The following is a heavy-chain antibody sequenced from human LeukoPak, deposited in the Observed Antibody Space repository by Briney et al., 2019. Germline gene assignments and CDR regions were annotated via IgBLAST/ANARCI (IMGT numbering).Heavy chain of an antibody. V-gene: IGHV4-38-2*02. CDR2: IYHSGST. J-gene: IGHJ4*02. D-gene: IGHD2-15*01. Sequence: SETLSLTCTVSGYSISSGYYWGWIRQPPGKGLEWIGSIYHSGSTYYNPSLKSRVTISVDTSKNQFSLKLSSVTAADTAVYYCAREDIVVVVAATIFDYWGQGTLVTVSS. CDR3: AREDIVVVVAATIFDY. CDR1: GYSISSGYY.